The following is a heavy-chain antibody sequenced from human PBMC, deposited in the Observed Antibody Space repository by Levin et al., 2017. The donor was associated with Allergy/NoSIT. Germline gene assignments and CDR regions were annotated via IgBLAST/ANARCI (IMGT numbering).Heavy chain of an antibody. D-gene: IGHD2-21*02. V-gene: IGHV3-74*01. Sequence: GGSLRLSCAASGFTFSTYWMHWVRQAPGRGLVGLSRIKNDGSFTNYADSVKGRFTISRDNAKNTLYLQMNSLRAEDTAVYYCARDLCSGDCYSGGNGLDVWGQGTTVTVSS. CDR1: GFTFSTYW. CDR2: IKNDGSFT. CDR3: ARDLCSGDCYSGGNGLDV. J-gene: IGHJ6*02.